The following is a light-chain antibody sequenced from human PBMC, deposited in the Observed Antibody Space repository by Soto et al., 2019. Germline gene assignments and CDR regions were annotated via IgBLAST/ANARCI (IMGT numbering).Light chain of an antibody. Sequence: DIQMTQSPSTLSGSVGDRVTITCRASQTISSWLAWYQQKPGKAPKLLIYKAYTLKSGVQSRFSGSGSGTEFTLTIRSLQPDDFASYYCKKLDTYPLTFGQGTRLEIK. CDR1: QTISSW. CDR2: KAY. J-gene: IGKJ5*01. CDR3: KKLDTYPLT. V-gene: IGKV1-5*03.